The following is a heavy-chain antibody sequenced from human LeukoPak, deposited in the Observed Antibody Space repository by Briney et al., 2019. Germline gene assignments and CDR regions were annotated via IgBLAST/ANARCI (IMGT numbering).Heavy chain of an antibody. CDR3: VRSSSSDYFDY. J-gene: IGHJ4*02. D-gene: IGHD6-25*01. Sequence: GKSLRLSCAASGFILNNYPMHWVRQPPGKGLEWVAVISYDGSEKYYIDSVKGRFTISRDNPKNTLYLQMNNLRPDDTALYYCVRSSSSDYFDYWGQGTLVTVSS. CDR1: GFILNNYP. CDR2: ISYDGSEK. V-gene: IGHV3-30-3*01.